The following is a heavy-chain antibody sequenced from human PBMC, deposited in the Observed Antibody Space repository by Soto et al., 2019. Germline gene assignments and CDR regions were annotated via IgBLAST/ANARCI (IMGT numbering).Heavy chain of an antibody. CDR3: ATDYGDYFGHFDL. V-gene: IGHV3-15*01. Sequence: EVQLVESGGGLVKPGGSLRLSCAASGFTFSNAWMSWVRQAPGKGLEWFGRIKSKTDGGTTDYAAPVKGRFTISRDDSKNTLYLQMNSLKTEDTAVYYCATDYGDYFGHFDLWGRGTLVTVS. J-gene: IGHJ2*01. CDR1: GFTFSNAW. D-gene: IGHD4-17*01. CDR2: IKSKTDGGTT.